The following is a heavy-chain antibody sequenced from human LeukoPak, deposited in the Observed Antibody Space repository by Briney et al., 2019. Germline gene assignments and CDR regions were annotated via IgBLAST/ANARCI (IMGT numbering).Heavy chain of an antibody. D-gene: IGHD3-9*01. CDR1: GYSXTXXW. CDR3: ARQYYDILTGYPYFDY. J-gene: IGHJ4*02. CDR2: XYPGDSDT. Sequence: SXXIXCEXXGYSXTXXWIGWVXXMPXXGRXXXXXXYPGDSDTRYSPSFQGQVTISADKSISTAYLQWSSLKASDTAMYYCARQYYDILTGYPYFDYWGQGTLVTVSS. V-gene: IGHV5-51*01.